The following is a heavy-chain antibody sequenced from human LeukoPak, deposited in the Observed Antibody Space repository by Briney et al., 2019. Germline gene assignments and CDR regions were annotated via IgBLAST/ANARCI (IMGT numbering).Heavy chain of an antibody. D-gene: IGHD5-24*01. V-gene: IGHV4-34*01. CDR2: IKEREKT. CDR1: GGTLSGYY. Sequence: PSETLSLTCAVYGGTLSGYYWSWIRQPPGKGLEWIGEIKEREKTNYYPSLKSRVTISIDTSKNQFSLKLSSVTAADTAVYYCAREGLRNVHNPLGYWGQGTLVAVSP. CDR3: AREGLRNVHNPLGY. J-gene: IGHJ4*02.